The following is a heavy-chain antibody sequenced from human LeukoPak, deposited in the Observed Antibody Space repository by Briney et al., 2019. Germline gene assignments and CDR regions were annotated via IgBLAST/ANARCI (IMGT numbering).Heavy chain of an antibody. CDR1: GFIFKNDW. J-gene: IGHJ4*02. D-gene: IGHD6-6*01. CDR3: SRGLGQPVDS. Sequence: PGGSLRLSCVGSGFIFKNDWMHWVRQAPGKGLVWVSRLYSEGGRTYYADSVKGRFTISRDNAKNTLYLQMNSLTVEDTAVCYCSRGLGQPVDSWGQGTLVTVSS. V-gene: IGHV3-74*01. CDR2: LYSEGGRT.